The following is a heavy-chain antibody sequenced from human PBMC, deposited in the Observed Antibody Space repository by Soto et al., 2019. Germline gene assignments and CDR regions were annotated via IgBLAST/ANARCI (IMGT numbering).Heavy chain of an antibody. CDR2: ISTYNDNT. CDR3: ATVMVRLFGWASSRYYGLYG. D-gene: IGHD3-10*01. J-gene: IGHJ6*02. Sequence: ASVKVSCKVSGDSFSNYGFTWVRQAPGQGLEWMGWISTYNDNTNYAQKLQGRVTMTTDTSTTTAYMELRSLTSEDTAVYYCATVMVRLFGWASSRYYGLYGWGRGTTVTVSS. CDR1: GDSFSNYG. V-gene: IGHV1-18*01.